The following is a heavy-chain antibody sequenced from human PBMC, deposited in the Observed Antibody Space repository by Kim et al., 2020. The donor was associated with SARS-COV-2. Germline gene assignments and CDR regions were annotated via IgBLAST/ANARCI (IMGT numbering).Heavy chain of an antibody. J-gene: IGHJ4*02. V-gene: IGHV3-30*18. Sequence: GGSLRLSCAASGFTFNTYGMHWVRQAPGKGLEWVAVISYDGSNKYYADSVKGRFTISRDNSKNTLYLQMNSLRIEDTAVYYCAKSFSGGYLGYDYWGQGTLVTVSS. CDR2: ISYDGSNK. CDR1: GFTFNTYG. D-gene: IGHD1-26*01. CDR3: AKSFSGGYLGYDY.